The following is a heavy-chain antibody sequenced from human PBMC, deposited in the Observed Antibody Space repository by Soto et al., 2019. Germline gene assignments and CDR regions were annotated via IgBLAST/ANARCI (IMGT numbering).Heavy chain of an antibody. CDR3: ARDFGSDLSAPGTVFDY. Sequence: EASVKVSCKASGYFFTSYGISWVRQAPGQGLEWMGWISPYNGNTKNAQNFQGRVTMTTDTSTYTAYMEVRRLRSDDSAVYYCARDFGSDLSAPGTVFDYWGQGTLVTVSS. CDR2: ISPYNGNT. V-gene: IGHV1-18*04. D-gene: IGHD3-3*01. CDR1: GYFFTSYG. J-gene: IGHJ4*02.